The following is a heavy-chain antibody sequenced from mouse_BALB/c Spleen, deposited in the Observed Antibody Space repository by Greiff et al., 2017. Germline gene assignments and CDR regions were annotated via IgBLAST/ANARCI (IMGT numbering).Heavy chain of an antibody. V-gene: IGHV1-15*01. CDR1: GYTFTDYE. J-gene: IGHJ3*01. Sequence: QVQLQQSGAELVRPGASVTLSCKASGYTFTDYEMHWVKQTPVHGLEWIGAIDPETGGTAYNQKFKGKATLTADKSSSTAYMELRSLTAEDSAVYYCKFAYWGQGTLVTVAA. CDR2: IDPETGGT. CDR3: KFAY.